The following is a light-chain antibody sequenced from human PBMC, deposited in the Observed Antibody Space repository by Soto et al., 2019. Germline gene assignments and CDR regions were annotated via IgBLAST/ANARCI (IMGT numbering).Light chain of an antibody. Sequence: EFALTQSPGTMSLSPGERATLSCRASQTVRNNYLAWYQQKPGQAPRLLIYDASSRATGIPDRFSGGGSGTDFTLTISRLETEDFAVYYCQQFTSYPLTFGGGTKVDNK. CDR1: QTVRNNY. V-gene: IGKV3-20*01. J-gene: IGKJ4*01. CDR2: DAS. CDR3: QQFTSYPLT.